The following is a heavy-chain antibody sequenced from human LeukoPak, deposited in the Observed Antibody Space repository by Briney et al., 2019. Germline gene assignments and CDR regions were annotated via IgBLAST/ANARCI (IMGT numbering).Heavy chain of an antibody. CDR2: INHSGST. D-gene: IGHD5-12*01. J-gene: IGHJ4*02. CDR3: ARVLRVNSGYDFDY. Sequence: SETLSLTCAVYGGSFSGHYWNLIRQPPGKGLEWIGEINHSGSTNYNPSLKSRVTISVDTSKNQFSLKLSSVTAADTAVYYCARVLRVNSGYDFDYWGQGTLVTVSS. CDR1: GGSFSGHY. V-gene: IGHV4-34*01.